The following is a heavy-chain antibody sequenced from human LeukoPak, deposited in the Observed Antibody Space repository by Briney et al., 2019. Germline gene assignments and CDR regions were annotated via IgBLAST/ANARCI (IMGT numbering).Heavy chain of an antibody. Sequence: PGGSLRLSCAASGITISGFWMHRVRHDPGKGLVWVSRISTDGSSTTYADSVKGRFTISRDNAKNTLYLQMHSLRADDTALYYCVRVDGVSHHWGRGPLVSVS. V-gene: IGHV3-74*01. CDR2: ISTDGSST. CDR3: VRVDGVSHH. J-gene: IGHJ1*01. CDR1: GITISGFW. D-gene: IGHD4-17*01.